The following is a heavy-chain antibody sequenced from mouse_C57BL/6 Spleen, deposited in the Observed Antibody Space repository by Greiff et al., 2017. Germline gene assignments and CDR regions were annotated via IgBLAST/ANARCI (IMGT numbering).Heavy chain of an antibody. D-gene: IGHD1-1*01. J-gene: IGHJ4*01. V-gene: IGHV1-64*01. CDR2: IHPNSCST. CDR1: GYTFTSYW. Sequence: QVQLKQPGAELVKPGASVKLSCKASGYTFTSYWMHWVKQRPGQGLEWIGMIHPNSCSTNYNEKFKSKATLTVDKSSSTAYMQLSSLTSEDSAVYYCARPTVVAHYYAMDYWGQGTSVTVSS. CDR3: ARPTVVAHYYAMDY.